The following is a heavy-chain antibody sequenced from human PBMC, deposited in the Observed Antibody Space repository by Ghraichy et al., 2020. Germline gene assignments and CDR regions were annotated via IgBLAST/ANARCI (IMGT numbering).Heavy chain of an antibody. D-gene: IGHD3-22*01. V-gene: IGHV3-30-3*01. CDR1: GFSFGSYA. J-gene: IGHJ4*02. CDR3: ARADKPTIYFYDSSGFTNFDH. Sequence: GGSLRLSCAASGFSFGSYALHWVRQVPGKGLEWVAVTSYDGNHKYYGDSVKGRFTISRDNSKNSLYLQMNSLTAEDTATYYCARADKPTIYFYDSSGFTNFDHWGQGTLVTVSS. CDR2: TSYDGNHK.